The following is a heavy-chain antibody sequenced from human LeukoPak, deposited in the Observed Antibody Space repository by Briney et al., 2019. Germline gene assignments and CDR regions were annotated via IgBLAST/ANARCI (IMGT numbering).Heavy chain of an antibody. Sequence: PGGSLRLSCAASGFTLSSYSMNWVRQAPGKGLEWVSSISSSSSYIYYADSVKGRFTISRDNAKNSLYLQMNSLRAEDTAVYYCARFIAAPYYFDYWGRGTLVTVSS. D-gene: IGHD6-13*01. J-gene: IGHJ4*02. V-gene: IGHV3-21*01. CDR1: GFTLSSYS. CDR2: ISSSSSYI. CDR3: ARFIAAPYYFDY.